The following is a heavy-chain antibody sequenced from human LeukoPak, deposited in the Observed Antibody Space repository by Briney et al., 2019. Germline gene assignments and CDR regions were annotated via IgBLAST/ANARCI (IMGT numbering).Heavy chain of an antibody. Sequence: PSETLSLTCTVSGGSISSGGYYWSWIRQPPGKGLEWIGYIYHSGSTYYNPSLKSRVTISVDRSKNQFSLKLSSVTAADTAVYYCAREAISGGFGGLCDYWGQGTLVTVSS. CDR3: AREAISGGFGGLCDY. V-gene: IGHV4-30-2*01. J-gene: IGHJ4*02. D-gene: IGHD3-10*01. CDR2: IYHSGST. CDR1: GGSISSGGYY.